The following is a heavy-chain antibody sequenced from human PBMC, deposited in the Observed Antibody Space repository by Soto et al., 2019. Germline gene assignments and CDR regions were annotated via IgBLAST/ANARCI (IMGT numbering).Heavy chain of an antibody. CDR3: TRAQFEFGSYFGLDV. Sequence: QVHLVQSGAEVKQPGASVRVSCKASGYTFTNYDITWVRQATGQGLEWMGWMNPDSENTGSPQKFQVRVTMTVNTSINTAYMELTSLRSEDMAVYYCTRAQFEFGSYFGLDVWGQGTTVPSP. CDR2: MNPDSENT. J-gene: IGHJ6*02. CDR1: GYTFTNYD. V-gene: IGHV1-8*01. D-gene: IGHD3-10*01.